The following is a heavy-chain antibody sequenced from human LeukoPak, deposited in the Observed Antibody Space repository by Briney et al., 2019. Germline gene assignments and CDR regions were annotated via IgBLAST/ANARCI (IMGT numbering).Heavy chain of an antibody. J-gene: IGHJ6*02. CDR1: GGSISSGGYS. CDR3: ARGPYCSGTSCWDYYYGMDV. CDR2: IYHSGST. V-gene: IGHV4-30-2*01. Sequence: SETLSLTCAVSGGSISSGGYSWSWIRQPAGKGLERIGYIYHSGSTYYNPSLKSRVTISVDRSKNQFSLKLSSVTAADTAVYYCARGPYCSGTSCWDYYYGMDVWGQGTTVTVSS. D-gene: IGHD2-2*01.